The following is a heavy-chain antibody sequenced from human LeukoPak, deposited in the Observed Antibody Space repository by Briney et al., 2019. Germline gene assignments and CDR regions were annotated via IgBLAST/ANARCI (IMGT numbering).Heavy chain of an antibody. Sequence: ASVKVSCKASGYTFTSYGISWVRQAPGQGLEWMGWISAYNGNTNYAQKLQGRVTMTTDTSTSTAYMELRSLRSDDTAVYYCARVRMGDCGGDCYGVDYWGQGTLVTVSS. CDR2: ISAYNGNT. D-gene: IGHD2-21*02. CDR3: ARVRMGDCGGDCYGVDY. CDR1: GYTFTSYG. V-gene: IGHV1-18*01. J-gene: IGHJ4*02.